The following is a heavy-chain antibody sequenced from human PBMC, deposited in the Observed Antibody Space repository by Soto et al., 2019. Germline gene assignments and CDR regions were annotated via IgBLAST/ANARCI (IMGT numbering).Heavy chain of an antibody. CDR2: ISGSGGST. CDR1: GFTFSSYA. J-gene: IGHJ4*02. Sequence: EVQLLESGGGLVQPGGSLRLSCAASGFTFSSYAMSWVRQAPGKGLEWVSAISGSGGSTYYADSVKGRFTISRDNSKKTRNLQMNSLRAEDTAVDYCAKEVRAVAGWRTDYWGQGTLVTVSS. V-gene: IGHV3-23*01. D-gene: IGHD6-19*01. CDR3: AKEVRAVAGWRTDY.